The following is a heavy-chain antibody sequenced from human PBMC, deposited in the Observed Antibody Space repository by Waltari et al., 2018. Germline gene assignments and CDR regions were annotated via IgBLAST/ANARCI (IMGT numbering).Heavy chain of an antibody. CDR1: GYTFIIYG. J-gene: IGHJ3*02. V-gene: IGHV1-18*01. D-gene: IGHD2-2*02. CDR2: ISAYNGNT. CDR3: ARHCTSTSCYTADAFDI. Sequence: QVQLVQSGAEVKKPGASVKVSCKASGYTFIIYGISWVRQAPGQGLEWMGWISAYNGNTNYAQKLQGRVTMTTDTSTSTAYMELSSLRSDDTAVYYCARHCTSTSCYTADAFDIWGQGTMVTVSS.